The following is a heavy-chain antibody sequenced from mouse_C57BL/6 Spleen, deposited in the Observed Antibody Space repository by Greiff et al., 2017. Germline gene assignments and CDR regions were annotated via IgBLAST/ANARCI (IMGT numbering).Heavy chain of an antibody. D-gene: IGHD1-1*01. CDR3: AREDYYGSSYLAY. CDR1: GYTFTDYN. CDR2: INPNNGGT. J-gene: IGHJ3*01. V-gene: IGHV1-18*01. Sequence: VQLQQSGPELVKPGASVKIPCKASGYTFTDYNMDWVKQSHGKSLEWIGDINPNNGGTIYNQKFKGKATLTVDKSSSTAYMELRSLTSEDTAVYYCAREDYYGSSYLAYWGQGTLVTVSA.